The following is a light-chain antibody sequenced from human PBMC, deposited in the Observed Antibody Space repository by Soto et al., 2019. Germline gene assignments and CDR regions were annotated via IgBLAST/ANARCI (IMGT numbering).Light chain of an antibody. CDR3: SSYTSSSTLV. V-gene: IGLV2-14*03. CDR2: GVS. CDR1: SSDVGAYGY. Sequence: QSALTQPASVSASPGQSITISCTGTSSDVGAYGYVSWYQQHPGKVPKLIIYGVSNRPSGVSSRFSGSKSGNTASLTISGLQAEDEADYYCSSYTSSSTLVFGGGTQLTVL. J-gene: IGLJ7*01.